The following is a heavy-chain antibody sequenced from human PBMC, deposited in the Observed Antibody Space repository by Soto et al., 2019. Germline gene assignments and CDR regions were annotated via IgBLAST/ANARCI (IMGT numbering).Heavy chain of an antibody. CDR3: AIGRRGRYSSGWEGTYYFDY. V-gene: IGHV3-23*01. D-gene: IGHD6-19*01. CDR1: GFAFSSYA. Sequence: PGGSLRLSCAASGFAFSSYAMSWVRQAPGKGLEWVSSISGSTSGTYYADAVKGRFTISRDNSKNTLYLQMNSLRAEDTAVYYCAIGRRGRYSSGWEGTYYFDYWGQGTLVTVSS. J-gene: IGHJ4*02. CDR2: ISGSTSGT.